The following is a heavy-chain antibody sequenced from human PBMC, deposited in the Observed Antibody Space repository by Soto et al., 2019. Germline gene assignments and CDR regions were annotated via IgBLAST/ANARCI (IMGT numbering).Heavy chain of an antibody. J-gene: IGHJ5*02. V-gene: IGHV3-23*01. CDR2: ISGSGGST. D-gene: IGHD3-9*01. CDR1: GFTISSYA. CDR3: AKGRYFDWLFNWFDP. Sequence: GGSLRLSCAAPGFTISSYAISWGPQAPGKGLEWVSAISGSGGSTYYADSVKGRFTISRDNSKNTLYLQMNSLRAEDTAVYYCAKGRYFDWLFNWFDPWGQGTLVTVSS.